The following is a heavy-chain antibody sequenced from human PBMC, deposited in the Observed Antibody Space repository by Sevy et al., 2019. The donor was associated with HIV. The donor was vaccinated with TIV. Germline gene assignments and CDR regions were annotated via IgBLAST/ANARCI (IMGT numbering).Heavy chain of an antibody. CDR2: IWSDGSNK. CDR3: AREVRSGTATSFDY. CDR1: GFTFSDYG. J-gene: IGHJ4*02. V-gene: IGHV3-33*01. Sequence: GGCLRLSCAASGFTFSDYGMHWVRQAPGKGLEWVAVIWSDGSNKYYGDSVKGRFTISRDSSKNTLFLQMNSLRVDDTAVYYCAREVRSGTATSFDYWGQGALVTVSS. D-gene: IGHD1-7*01.